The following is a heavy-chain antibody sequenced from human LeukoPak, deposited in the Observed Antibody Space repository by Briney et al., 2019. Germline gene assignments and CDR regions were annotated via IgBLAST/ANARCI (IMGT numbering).Heavy chain of an antibody. J-gene: IGHJ4*02. CDR3: AKDISVGATPYYCDY. V-gene: IGHV3-9*01. Sequence: HAGRSLRLSWAASGFTFDDYAMHWVRQAPGKGLEWVSGIIWNSDSIGYADSVKGRFTISRDNAKNSLYLQMNSLRAEDTALYYCAKDISVGATPYYCDYWGQGTLVTVSS. CDR1: GFTFDDYA. D-gene: IGHD1-26*01. CDR2: IIWNSDSI.